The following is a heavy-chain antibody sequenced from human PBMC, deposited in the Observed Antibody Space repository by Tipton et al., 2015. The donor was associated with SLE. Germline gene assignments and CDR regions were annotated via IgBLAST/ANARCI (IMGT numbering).Heavy chain of an antibody. CDR1: GGSFSGYY. V-gene: IGHV4-34*01. D-gene: IGHD5-18*01. CDR3: ARGARGYTYGSDEDFDS. J-gene: IGHJ4*02. Sequence: TLSLTCAVYGGSFSGYYWSWIRQPPGKGLEWIGEINHSGSTNYNPSLKSRVTISVDTSKNQFSLKLTSVTAADTAVYYCARGARGYTYGSDEDFDSWGQGTLVTVSS. CDR2: INHSGST.